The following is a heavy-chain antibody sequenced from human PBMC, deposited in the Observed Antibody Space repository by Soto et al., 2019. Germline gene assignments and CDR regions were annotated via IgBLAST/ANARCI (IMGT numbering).Heavy chain of an antibody. D-gene: IGHD2-2*01. CDR2: ISGSGGST. V-gene: IGHV3-23*01. Sequence: GGSLRLSCAASGFTFSSYAMSWVRQAPGKGLEWVSAISGSGGSTYYADSVKGRFTISRDNSKNTLYLQMNSLRAEDTAVYYCAKDQNDIVVVPAARDAFDIWGQGTMVTVSS. CDR3: AKDQNDIVVVPAARDAFDI. J-gene: IGHJ3*02. CDR1: GFTFSSYA.